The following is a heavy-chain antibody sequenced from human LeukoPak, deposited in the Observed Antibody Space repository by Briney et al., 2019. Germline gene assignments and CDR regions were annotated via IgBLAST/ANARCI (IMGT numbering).Heavy chain of an antibody. CDR3: ARLFSPYSSSSYYYGMDV. Sequence: SETLSLTCTVSGGSISSYYWSWIRQPPGKGLEWIGCIYYSGSTNYNPSLKSRVTISVDTSKNQCSLKLSSVTAADTAVYYCARLFSPYSSSSYYYGMDVWGQGTTVTVSS. V-gene: IGHV4-59*08. J-gene: IGHJ6*02. CDR2: IYYSGST. CDR1: GGSISSYY. D-gene: IGHD6-6*01.